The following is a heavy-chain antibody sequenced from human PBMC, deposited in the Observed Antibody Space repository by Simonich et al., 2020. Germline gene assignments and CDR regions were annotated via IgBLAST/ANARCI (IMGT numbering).Heavy chain of an antibody. D-gene: IGHD2-15*01. CDR2: IYYRGST. CDR3: ARGGLYFDY. V-gene: IGHV4-59*01. Sequence: QVQLQESGPGLVKPSETLSLTCTVSGGSISSYSWSWIRQPPGKGLEWIGYIYYRGSTNYNPSLKSRVTISVDTSKNQFSLKLSSVTAADTAVYYCARGGLYFDYWGQGTLVTVSS. J-gene: IGHJ4*02. CDR1: GGSISSYS.